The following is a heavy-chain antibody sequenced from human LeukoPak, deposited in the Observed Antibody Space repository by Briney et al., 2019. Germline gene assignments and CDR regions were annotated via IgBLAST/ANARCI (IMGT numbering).Heavy chain of an antibody. D-gene: IGHD6-19*01. Sequence: GGSLRLSCAASGFTFSSYEMNWVRQAPGKGLEWVSYISSSGSTIYYADSVKGRFTISRDNAKNSLYLQMNSLRAEDTAVYYCARGSGWPSGGRYYFDYWGQGTLVTVSS. CDR1: GFTFSSYE. J-gene: IGHJ4*02. CDR3: ARGSGWPSGGRYYFDY. V-gene: IGHV3-48*03. CDR2: ISSSGSTI.